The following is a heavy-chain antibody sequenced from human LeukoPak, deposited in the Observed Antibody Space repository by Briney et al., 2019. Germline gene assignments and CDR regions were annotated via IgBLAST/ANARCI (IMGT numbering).Heavy chain of an antibody. V-gene: IGHV3-15*01. CDR3: TTPVSSGYSLFDY. J-gene: IGHJ4*02. D-gene: IGHD3-22*01. Sequence: PGGSLRLSCAASGFTFSNAWMSWVRQAPGKGLEWVGRIKSKTDGGTTDYAAPVKGRFTISRDDSKNTLYLQMNSLKTEDTAVYYCTTPVSSGYSLFDYWGQGTLVTVSS. CDR2: IKSKTDGGTT. CDR1: GFTFSNAW.